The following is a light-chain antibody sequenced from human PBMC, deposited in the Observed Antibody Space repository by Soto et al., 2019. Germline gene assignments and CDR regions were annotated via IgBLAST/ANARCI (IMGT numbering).Light chain of an antibody. CDR2: GAS. CDR3: HQYNKWPSFT. Sequence: EIVMTQSPASLSVSPGERATLSCRASQSLSSNLAWYQQKPGQAPRLLIYGASTRATGIPARFSGSGSGTEFTLTISSLQSEDFAVYYCHQYNKWPSFTFGGGTKVEI. J-gene: IGKJ4*01. V-gene: IGKV3-15*01. CDR1: QSLSSN.